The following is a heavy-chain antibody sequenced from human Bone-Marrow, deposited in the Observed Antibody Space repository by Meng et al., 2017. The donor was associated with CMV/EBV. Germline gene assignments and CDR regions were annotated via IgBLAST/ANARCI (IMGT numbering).Heavy chain of an antibody. CDR3: ARGCIRNTCY. CDR2: INHSGST. CDR1: GGSFSGYH. J-gene: IGHJ4*02. V-gene: IGHV4-34*01. D-gene: IGHD1/OR15-1a*01. Sequence: GSLRLSCAVYGGSFSGYHWNGIRQPPGKGLGWIGEINHSGSTNYNPSLKSRVTISVDTSKNQLSLKLSSVTAADTAVYYCARGCIRNTCYWGQGTLVTVSS.